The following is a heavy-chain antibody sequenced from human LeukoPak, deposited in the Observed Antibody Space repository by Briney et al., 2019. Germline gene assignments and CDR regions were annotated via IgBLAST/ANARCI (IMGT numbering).Heavy chain of an antibody. J-gene: IGHJ6*02. CDR2: IYPGDSDT. D-gene: IGHD5-18*01. Sequence: GESLKISCKGSGYSFTSYWIGWVRQMPGKGLEWMGIIYPGDSDTRYSPSFQGQVTISADKSISTAYLQWSSLKASDTAMYYCARHLKVDTAMVTYHCYGMDVWGQGTTVTVSS. V-gene: IGHV5-51*01. CDR1: GYSFTSYW. CDR3: ARHLKVDTAMVTYHCYGMDV.